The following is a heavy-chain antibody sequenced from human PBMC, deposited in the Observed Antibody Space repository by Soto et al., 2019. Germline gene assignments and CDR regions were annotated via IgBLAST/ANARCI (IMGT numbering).Heavy chain of an antibody. Sequence: PGESLRLSCAASGFTFSSYGMHWVRQAPGKGLEWVAVISCDGSNKYYADSVKGRFTISRDNSKNTLYLQMNSLRAEDTAVYYCAKVRGGSYRAYFDYWGQGTLVTISS. D-gene: IGHD1-26*01. J-gene: IGHJ4*02. CDR3: AKVRGGSYRAYFDY. CDR1: GFTFSSYG. CDR2: ISCDGSNK. V-gene: IGHV3-30*18.